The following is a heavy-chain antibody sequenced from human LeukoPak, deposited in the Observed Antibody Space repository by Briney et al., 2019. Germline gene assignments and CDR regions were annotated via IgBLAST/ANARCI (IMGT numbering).Heavy chain of an antibody. D-gene: IGHD3-22*01. CDR3: ARDQRRGGYYY. CDR1: GGTFSSYA. V-gene: IGHV1-2*06. CDR2: INPNSGGT. Sequence: GASVKVSCKASGGTFSSYAISWVRQAPGQGLEWMGRINPNSGGTNYAQKFQGRVTMTRDTSISTAYMELSRLRSDDTAVYYCARDQRRGGYYYWGQGTLVTVSS. J-gene: IGHJ4*02.